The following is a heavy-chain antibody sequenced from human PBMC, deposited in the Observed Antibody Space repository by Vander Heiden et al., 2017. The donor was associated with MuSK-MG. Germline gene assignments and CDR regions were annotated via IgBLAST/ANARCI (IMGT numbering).Heavy chain of an antibody. CDR1: GGSISSYY. CDR2: IYYSGST. V-gene: IGHV4-59*01. CDR3: ARDLRIAAAGTSWWFDP. D-gene: IGHD6-13*01. J-gene: IGHJ5*02. Sequence: QVQLQESGPGLVKPSETLSLTCTVSGGSISSYYWSWIRQPPGKGLEWIGYIYYSGSTNYNPSLKRRVTISVDTSKNQFSLKLSSVTAADTAVYYCARDLRIAAAGTSWWFDPWGQGTLVTVSS.